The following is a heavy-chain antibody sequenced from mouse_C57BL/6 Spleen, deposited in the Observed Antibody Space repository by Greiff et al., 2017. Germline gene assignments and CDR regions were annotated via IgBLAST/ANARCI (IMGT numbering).Heavy chain of an antibody. Sequence: VQLQEPGAELVKPGASVKMSCKASGYTFTSYWITWVKQRPGQGLEWIGDIYPGSGSTNYNEKFKSKATLTVDTSSSTASMQLSSLTSEDSAVYYCAIYNGCYGWYFDVWGTGTTVTVSS. CDR1: GYTFTSYW. D-gene: IGHD2-3*01. CDR3: AIYNGCYGWYFDV. J-gene: IGHJ1*03. CDR2: IYPGSGST. V-gene: IGHV1-55*01.